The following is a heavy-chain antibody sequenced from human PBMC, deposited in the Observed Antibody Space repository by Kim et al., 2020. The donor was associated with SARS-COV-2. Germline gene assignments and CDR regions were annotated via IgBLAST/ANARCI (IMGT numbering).Heavy chain of an antibody. CDR2: ISSSGTYI. CDR1: EFTFNSYS. Sequence: GGALSLSCAASEFTFNSYSMSWVRQAPGKGLEWVSSISSSGTYIYYADSVKGRFTISRDNAKNSLYLQMNSLRAEDTAVDYCARDRAYYYDSSGSGAFDIWGQGTMVTVSS. CDR3: ARDRAYYYDSSGSGAFDI. V-gene: IGHV3-21*01. D-gene: IGHD3-22*01. J-gene: IGHJ3*02.